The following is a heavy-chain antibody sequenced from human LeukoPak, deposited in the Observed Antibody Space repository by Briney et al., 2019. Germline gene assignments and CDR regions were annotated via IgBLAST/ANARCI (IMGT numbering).Heavy chain of an antibody. J-gene: IGHJ4*02. Sequence: PGGSLRLSCAASGFTFSNYAMSWVRQAPGKGLEWVSGVSRTGDSKYYADSVKGRFTIYRDNSKNTLYLQMNSLRAEDTAVYHCAKAKSSIAVFITSLIDYWGQGALVTVPS. CDR3: AKAKSSIAVFITSLIDY. V-gene: IGHV3-23*01. CDR2: VSRTGDSK. D-gene: IGHD3-22*01. CDR1: GFTFSNYA.